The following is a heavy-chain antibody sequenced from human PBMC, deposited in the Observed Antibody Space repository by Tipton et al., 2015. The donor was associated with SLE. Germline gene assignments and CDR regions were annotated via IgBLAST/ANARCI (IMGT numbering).Heavy chain of an antibody. J-gene: IGHJ4*02. CDR1: GFTFSSSW. Sequence: GSLRLSCAVSGFTFSSSWMTWVRQAPGKGLEWVGNIKPDGSEKNYVGSVKGRFTISRDNAKNSLYLQMNSLTAEDTAVYYCAASGYWGQGTLVTVSS. V-gene: IGHV3-7*01. CDR3: AASGY. CDR2: IKPDGSEK.